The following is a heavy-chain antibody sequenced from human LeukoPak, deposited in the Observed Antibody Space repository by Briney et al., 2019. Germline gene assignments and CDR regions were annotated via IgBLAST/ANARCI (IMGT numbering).Heavy chain of an antibody. V-gene: IGHV4-59*08. CDR1: GGSISSYY. J-gene: IGHJ5*02. CDR3: ARHNYGGNSGWFDP. D-gene: IGHD4-23*01. CDR2: IYYSGST. Sequence: SETLSLTCTVSGGSISSYYWSWIRQPPGKGLEWIGYIYYSGSTYYNPSLKSRVTISVDTSKNQFSLKLSSVTAADTAVYYCARHNYGGNSGWFDPWGQGTLVTVSS.